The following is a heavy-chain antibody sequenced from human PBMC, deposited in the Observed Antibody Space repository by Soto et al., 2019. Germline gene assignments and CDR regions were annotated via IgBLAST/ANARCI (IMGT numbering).Heavy chain of an antibody. J-gene: IGHJ6*02. CDR1: GFTFSSYA. D-gene: IGHD5-18*01. Sequence: GGSLRLFCAASGFTFSSYATSWVRQAPGKGLEWVSAISGSGGSTYYADSAKGRFTISRDNSKNTLYLQMNSLRAEDTAVYYCAKDPGDTAMAVYCYYGMDVWGQGTTVTVSS. V-gene: IGHV3-23*01. CDR2: ISGSGGST. CDR3: AKDPGDTAMAVYCYYGMDV.